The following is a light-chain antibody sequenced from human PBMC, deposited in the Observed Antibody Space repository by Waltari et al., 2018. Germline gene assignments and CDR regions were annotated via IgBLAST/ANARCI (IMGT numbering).Light chain of an antibody. J-gene: IGKJ1*01. CDR1: QSVFRA. V-gene: IGKV3-20*01. Sequence: EIVLTQSPGTLSLSLGERATVSCRARQSVFRALAWYQQKPGQAPGLLIYGASTRATGIPDRFSGSGSGTDFSLTISRLEPDDFAIYYCQHYLRLPVTFGQGTTVEI. CDR3: QHYLRLPVT. CDR2: GAS.